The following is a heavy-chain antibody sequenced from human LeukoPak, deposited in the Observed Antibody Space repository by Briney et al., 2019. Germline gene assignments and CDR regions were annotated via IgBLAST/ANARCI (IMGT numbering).Heavy chain of an antibody. CDR1: GYSFTGYF. Sequence: ASVKVSCKASGYSFTGYFIHWVRQAPGQGLEWMGCIDPNSGDTKYAQKFQGRVSMPRDTSNRTAYMELSRLRSDDTAVYFCARSGSTGYSLDYWGQGTLVTVSS. CDR3: ARSGSTGYSLDY. D-gene: IGHD3-22*01. CDR2: IDPNSGDT. J-gene: IGHJ4*02. V-gene: IGHV1-2*02.